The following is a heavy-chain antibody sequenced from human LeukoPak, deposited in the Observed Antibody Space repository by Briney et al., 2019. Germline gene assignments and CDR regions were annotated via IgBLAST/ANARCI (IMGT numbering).Heavy chain of an antibody. CDR2: IYSGGST. Sequence: PGRSLRLSCAASGFTFSSYAMHWVRQAPGKGLEWVSVIYSGGSTYYADSVKGRFTISRDNSKNTLYLQMNSLRAEDTAVYYCARDRDGYNGHFDYWGQGTLVTVSS. V-gene: IGHV3-66*01. CDR3: ARDRDGYNGHFDY. D-gene: IGHD5-24*01. J-gene: IGHJ4*02. CDR1: GFTFSSYA.